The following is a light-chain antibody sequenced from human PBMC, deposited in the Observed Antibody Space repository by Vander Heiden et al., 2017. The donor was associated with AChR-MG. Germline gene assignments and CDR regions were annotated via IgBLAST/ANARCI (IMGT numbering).Light chain of an antibody. V-gene: IGLV3-25*03. Sequence: SYELTQPPSVSVSPGQTARINCSGDGLPNQYASWYQQKPGQAPVVVIYKDSERHSGIPERFSGSSSGTTVTLTISGVQAEDEADYYCQSVDSSGIYNVLFGGGTKLTVL. CDR3: QSVDSSGIYNVL. CDR2: KDS. J-gene: IGLJ2*01. CDR1: GLPNQY.